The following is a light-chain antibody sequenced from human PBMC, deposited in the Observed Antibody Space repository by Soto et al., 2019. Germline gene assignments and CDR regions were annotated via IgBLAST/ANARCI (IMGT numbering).Light chain of an antibody. CDR3: GAWNSALGVEV. J-gene: IGLJ1*01. Sequence: QAVLTQPPSVSAAPGQRVTISCTGSSSDIGSNYVSWYQQLPGTAPTLLIYFNNNRPSGIPARFSGSKSGTSATLAITGRQTGDEAAYYCGAWNSALGVEVFGTGTKLTVL. CDR2: FNN. CDR1: SSDIGSNY. V-gene: IGLV1-51*01.